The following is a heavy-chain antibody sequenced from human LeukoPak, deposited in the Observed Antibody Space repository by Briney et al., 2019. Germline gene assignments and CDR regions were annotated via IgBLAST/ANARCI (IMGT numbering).Heavy chain of an antibody. CDR2: ISYDGSEK. J-gene: IGHJ5*02. CDR3: ANHFYNLAA. Sequence: GGSLRLSCVASGFTFSTYAMHWVRQAPGKGLEWVAVISYDGSEKYYADSVKGRFTISRDNSKYTLYLQMNSLRAEDTAVYYCANHFYNLAAWGQGTLVTVSS. CDR1: GFTFSTYA. V-gene: IGHV3-30-3*01. D-gene: IGHD1-14*01.